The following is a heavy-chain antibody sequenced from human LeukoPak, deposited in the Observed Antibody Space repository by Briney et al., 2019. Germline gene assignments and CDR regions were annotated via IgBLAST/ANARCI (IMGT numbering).Heavy chain of an antibody. Sequence: PSETLSLTCAVYGGSFSGYYWSWIRQPPGKGLEWIGEINHSGSTNYNPSLKSRVTISVDTSKNQFSLKLSSVTAADTAVYYCAGLAAAETPIYYYYMDVWGKGTTVTISS. CDR2: INHSGST. J-gene: IGHJ6*03. CDR1: GGSFSGYY. CDR3: AGLAAAETPIYYYYMDV. D-gene: IGHD6-13*01. V-gene: IGHV4-34*01.